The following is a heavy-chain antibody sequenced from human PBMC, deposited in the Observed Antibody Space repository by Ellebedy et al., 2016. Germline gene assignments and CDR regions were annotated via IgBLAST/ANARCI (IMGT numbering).Heavy chain of an antibody. CDR1: DNSIGNYY. Sequence: SETLSLTCTVSDNSIGNYYWSWIRQPPGKGLEWIGYIYYNLNTYYNPSLKSRVTLSVDTSKNQFSLKLISVTAADTAVYYCARYLHTATTGYFDYWGQGALVTVSS. V-gene: IGHV4-59*01. CDR2: IYYNLNT. CDR3: ARYLHTATTGYFDY. J-gene: IGHJ4*02. D-gene: IGHD4-17*01.